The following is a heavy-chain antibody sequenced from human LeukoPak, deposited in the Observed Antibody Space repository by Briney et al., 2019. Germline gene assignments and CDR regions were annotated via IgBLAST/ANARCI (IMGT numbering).Heavy chain of an antibody. Sequence: GRSLRLSCAASGFTFSSYGMHWVRQAPGKGLEWVAVISYDGSNKYYADSVKGRFTISRDNSKNTLYLQMNSLRAEDTAVCYCAKGSPYCSGGSCYSGEYFQHWGQGTLVTVSS. CDR1: GFTFSSYG. D-gene: IGHD2-15*01. CDR3: AKGSPYCSGGSCYSGEYFQH. J-gene: IGHJ1*01. V-gene: IGHV3-30*18. CDR2: ISYDGSNK.